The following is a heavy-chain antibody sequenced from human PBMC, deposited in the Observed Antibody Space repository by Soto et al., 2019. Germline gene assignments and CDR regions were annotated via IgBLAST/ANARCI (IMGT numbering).Heavy chain of an antibody. V-gene: IGHV1-18*01. J-gene: IGHJ4*02. Sequence: ASVKGSCKASGYTFTSYGISWVRQAPGQGLEWMGWISAYNGNTNYAQKLQGRVTMTTDTSTSTAYMELRSLRSDDTAVYYCARDLNHIVATITSYWGQGTLVTVS. CDR3: ARDLNHIVATITSY. CDR1: GYTFTSYG. CDR2: ISAYNGNT. D-gene: IGHD5-12*01.